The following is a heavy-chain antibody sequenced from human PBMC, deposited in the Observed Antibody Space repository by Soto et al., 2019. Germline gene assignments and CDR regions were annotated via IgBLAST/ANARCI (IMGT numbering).Heavy chain of an antibody. V-gene: IGHV4-61*08. J-gene: IGHJ4*02. Sequence: SETLSLTCAVSGGSISSGGYSGSWIRQPPGKGLEWIGYIYYLGRTNYNSSLKSRITMSIDTSKNQFSLKLSSVTAADTAIYYCARDPVGVTHFDYWGQGAPVTVSS. CDR1: GGSISSGGYS. D-gene: IGHD1-26*01. CDR2: IYYLGRT. CDR3: ARDPVGVTHFDY.